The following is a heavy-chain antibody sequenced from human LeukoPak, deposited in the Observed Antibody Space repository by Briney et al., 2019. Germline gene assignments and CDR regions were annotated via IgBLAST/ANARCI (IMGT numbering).Heavy chain of an antibody. CDR2: MNPNSDNT. CDR3: ARVWPRGLGV. D-gene: IGHD5-12*01. V-gene: IGHV1-8*01. CDR1: GYTFTSYD. J-gene: IGHJ6*02. Sequence: ASVKVSCKASGYTFTSYDISWVRQATGQGLEWMGWMNPNSDNTGYAQKFQGRVSMTRNTSISTAYMELSSLRSEDTAVYYCARVWPRGLGVWGQGTTVTVSS.